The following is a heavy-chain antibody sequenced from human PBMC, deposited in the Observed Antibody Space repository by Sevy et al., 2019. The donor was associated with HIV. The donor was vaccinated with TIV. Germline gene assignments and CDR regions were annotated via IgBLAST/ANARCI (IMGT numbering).Heavy chain of an antibody. CDR2: ISANGVIT. D-gene: IGHD1-26*01. J-gene: IGHJ4*02. CDR3: ARVVGSTMRRGREFDS. CDR1: GFTFSNYA. Sequence: GGSLRLSCAASGFTFSNYAMSWVRQAPGKGLEWVSAISANGVITHYADSVKGRFVVSRDNSKNTLYLQMNSLRAEDTAVHYCARVVGSTMRRGREFDSWGLGTLLTVSS. V-gene: IGHV3-23*01.